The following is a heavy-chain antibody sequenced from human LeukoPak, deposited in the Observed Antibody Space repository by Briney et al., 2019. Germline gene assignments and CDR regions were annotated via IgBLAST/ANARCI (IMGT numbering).Heavy chain of an antibody. V-gene: IGHV1-18*01. Sequence: ASATVSCTASGYTFTSYGISWVRQAPGQGLEWMGWISAYNGNTNCAQKLQGRVTMTTDTSTSTAYMELRSLRSDDTAVYYCARDKAAAGTNCDYWGQGSLVTVSS. D-gene: IGHD6-13*01. CDR2: ISAYNGNT. J-gene: IGHJ4*02. CDR3: ARDKAAAGTNCDY. CDR1: GYTFTSYG.